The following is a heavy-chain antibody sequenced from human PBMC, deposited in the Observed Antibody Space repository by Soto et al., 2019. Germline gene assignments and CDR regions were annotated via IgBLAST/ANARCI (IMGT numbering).Heavy chain of an antibody. V-gene: IGHV4-38-2*01. D-gene: IGHD6-6*01. CDR3: ARSMYSSSAQLYYGMDV. CDR2: MYHSGIT. CDR1: GYSIRSGYF. Sequence: SETLSLTCAVSGYSIRSGYFWGWIRQPPGKGLEWIGSMYHSGITYYNLSLKSRVTISVDTSKNQLSLKLSSATAADTAVYYCARSMYSSSAQLYYGMDVWGQGTTVTVSS. J-gene: IGHJ6*02.